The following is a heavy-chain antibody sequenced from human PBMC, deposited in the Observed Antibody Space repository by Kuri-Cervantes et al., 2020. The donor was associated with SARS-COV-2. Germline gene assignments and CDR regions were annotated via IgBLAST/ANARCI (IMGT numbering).Heavy chain of an antibody. Sequence: GESLKISCAASGFTFSSYWMHWVRQAPGKGLVWVSRINSDGSSTSYADSVKGRFTISRDNAKYTLYLQMNSLRAEDTAVYYCARGVVPAAIRYYYYYYYMDVWGKGTTVTVSS. CDR2: INSDGSST. J-gene: IGHJ6*03. V-gene: IGHV3-74*01. CDR3: ARGVVPAAIRYYYYYYYMDV. D-gene: IGHD2-2*02. CDR1: GFTFSSYW.